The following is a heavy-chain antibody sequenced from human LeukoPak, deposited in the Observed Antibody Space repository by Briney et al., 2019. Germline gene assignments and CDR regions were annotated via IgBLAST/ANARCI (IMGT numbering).Heavy chain of an antibody. CDR2: VFHSGNT. D-gene: IGHD2-2*01. J-gene: IGHJ5*02. CDR1: GDSISSNSYY. Sequence: SETLSLTCTVSGDSISSNSYYWVWIRQPPGKGLEWIGNVFHSGNTYYAPSLKSRVTMSVDTSKNQFSLKLSSVTAADTAVYYCARQARSTSARSGAWFDPWGQGTLVTVSS. CDR3: ARQARSTSARSGAWFDP. V-gene: IGHV4-39*01.